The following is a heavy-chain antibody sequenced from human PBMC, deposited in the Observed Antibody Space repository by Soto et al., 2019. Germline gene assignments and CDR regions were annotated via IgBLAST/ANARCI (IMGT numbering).Heavy chain of an antibody. J-gene: IGHJ5*01. D-gene: IGHD2-15*01. Sequence: EVQLLESGGGLVQPGGSLRLSCAASGFTFSSYAMSWVRQAPGKGLEWVSGISGSGGSTHYADSVKGRFTISRDNSKNTLYLQMNSLRAEDTAAYYCAKDRGRGYDSWGQGTLVTVSS. V-gene: IGHV3-23*01. CDR3: AKDRGRGYDS. CDR2: ISGSGGST. CDR1: GFTFSSYA.